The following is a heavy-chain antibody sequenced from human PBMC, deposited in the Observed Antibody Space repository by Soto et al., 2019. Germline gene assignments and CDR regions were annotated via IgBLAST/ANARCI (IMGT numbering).Heavy chain of an antibody. Sequence: QVQLVESGGGVVQPGRSLRLSCAASGFNFINYGMHWVRQAPGKGLEWVAVISHDGSNKFYADSLKGRFTISRDNSKNTLFLQIIRLRPDDTAVYYCVKDRPYARSFYLDDWGQGTLVTVSS. CDR3: VKDRPYARSFYLDD. D-gene: IGHD2-2*01. V-gene: IGHV3-30*18. CDR1: GFNFINYG. CDR2: ISHDGSNK. J-gene: IGHJ4*02.